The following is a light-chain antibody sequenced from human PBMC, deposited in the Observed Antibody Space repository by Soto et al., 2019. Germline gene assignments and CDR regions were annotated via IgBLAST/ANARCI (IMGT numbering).Light chain of an antibody. V-gene: IGKV3-11*01. CDR1: QSVSSY. Sequence: EIVLTQSPATLSLSPGERATLSCRASQSVSSYLAWYQQKPGQAPRLLIYDASNRATGIPARFSGRGSGTDFTLTISSLEPEDFAVYYCQQRSNWRGLTFGGGTKVEIK. CDR2: DAS. J-gene: IGKJ4*01. CDR3: QQRSNWRGLT.